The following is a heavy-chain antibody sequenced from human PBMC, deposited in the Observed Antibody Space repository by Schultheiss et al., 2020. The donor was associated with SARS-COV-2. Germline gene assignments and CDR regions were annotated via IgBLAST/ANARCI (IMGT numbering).Heavy chain of an antibody. J-gene: IGHJ4*02. CDR3: SRDYFTD. CDR2: IKTDGSEK. D-gene: IGHD2/OR15-2a*01. V-gene: IGHV3-7*03. CDR1: RLSYSSYD. Sequence: GGSLRLSCAASRLSYSSYDMSWVRQAPGKGLVWVANIKTDGSEKYYLDSVKGRFTISRDNAKNSLYLQMNSLGADDTALYYCSRDYFTDWGQGTQVTVSS.